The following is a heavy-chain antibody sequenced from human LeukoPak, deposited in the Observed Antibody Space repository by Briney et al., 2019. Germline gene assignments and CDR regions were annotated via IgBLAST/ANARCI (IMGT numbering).Heavy chain of an antibody. Sequence: GGSLRLSCAASGFTFSNFAINWVRQAPGKGLEWVSSISGSNSYIFYADSVKGRFTVSRDNAKDSLYLQMNSLRAEDTAVYYCARVSNYDYAGGAFDIWGQGTMVTVSS. J-gene: IGHJ3*02. V-gene: IGHV3-21*01. CDR1: GFTFSNFA. D-gene: IGHD3-16*01. CDR2: ISGSNSYI. CDR3: ARVSNYDYAGGAFDI.